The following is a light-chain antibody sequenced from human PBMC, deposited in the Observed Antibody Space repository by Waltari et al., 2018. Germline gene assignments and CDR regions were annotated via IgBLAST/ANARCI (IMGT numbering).Light chain of an antibody. CDR2: KVS. CDR3: MQGTHWPPIT. J-gene: IGKJ5*01. V-gene: IGKV2-30*02. CDR1: QSLVHSDGNTY. Sequence: DVVMTQSPLSLPVTLGQPASISCRSSQSLVHSDGNTYLNWFQQRPGQSPRRLIYKVSNRDSGVPDRFSGSGSGTDFTLEISRVEAEDVGVYYCMQGTHWPPITFGQGTRLDIK.